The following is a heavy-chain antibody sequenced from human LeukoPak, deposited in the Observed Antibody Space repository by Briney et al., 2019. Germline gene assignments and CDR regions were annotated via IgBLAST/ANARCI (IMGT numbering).Heavy chain of an antibody. Sequence: PGGSLRLSCAASAFTFSNYWMSWVRQAPGKGLEWVANIKEDGSEINYVGSVKGRFTISRDNPKNSLYLQMISLRVDDTAVYYCSRDRGYSTFDFWGQGTLVTVSS. V-gene: IGHV3-7*01. J-gene: IGHJ4*02. CDR1: AFTFSNYW. CDR2: IKEDGSEI. CDR3: SRDRGYSTFDF. D-gene: IGHD4-23*01.